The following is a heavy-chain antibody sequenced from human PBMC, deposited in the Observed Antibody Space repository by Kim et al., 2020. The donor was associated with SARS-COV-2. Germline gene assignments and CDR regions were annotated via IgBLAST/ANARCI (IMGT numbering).Heavy chain of an antibody. D-gene: IGHD3-3*01. CDR2: INHSGST. J-gene: IGHJ4*02. V-gene: IGHV4-34*01. CDR3: ARWGETNNYDFWSGYYTGYYFDY. CDR1: GGSFSGYY. Sequence: SETLSLTCAVYGGSFSGYYWSWIRQPPGKGLEWIGEINHSGSTNYNPSLKSRVTISVDTSKNQFSLKLSSVTAADTAVYYCARWGETNNYDFWSGYYTGYYFDYWGQGTLVTVSS.